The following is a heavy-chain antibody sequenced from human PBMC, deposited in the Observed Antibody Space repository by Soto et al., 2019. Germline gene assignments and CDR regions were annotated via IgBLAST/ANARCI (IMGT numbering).Heavy chain of an antibody. CDR1: GGSISSYY. D-gene: IGHD3-9*01. CDR3: ARDRRAYYDILTGSPDAFDI. Sequence: SETLSLTCTVSGGSISSYYWSWIRQPPGKGLEWIGYIYYSGSTNYNPSLKSRVTISVDTSKNQFSLKLSSVTAADTAVYYCARDRRAYYDILTGSPDAFDIWGQGTMVTVSS. J-gene: IGHJ3*02. CDR2: IYYSGST. V-gene: IGHV4-59*01.